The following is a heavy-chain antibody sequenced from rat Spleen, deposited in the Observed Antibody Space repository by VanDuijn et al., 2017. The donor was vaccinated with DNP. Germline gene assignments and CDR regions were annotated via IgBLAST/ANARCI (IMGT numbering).Heavy chain of an antibody. Sequence: QVQLKASGPGLVQPSQTLSLTCTVSGFSLTSHGVSWVRQPPGKGLEWIAAISAGGSRYYNSALKSRLSITRDTSKSQVFLKMNSLQTEDTAIYFCIRRYNSGYFDYWGQGVKVTVSS. CDR2: ISAGGSR. CDR3: IRRYNSGYFDY. J-gene: IGHJ2*01. CDR1: GFSLTSHG. D-gene: IGHD4-3*01. V-gene: IGHV2S12*01.